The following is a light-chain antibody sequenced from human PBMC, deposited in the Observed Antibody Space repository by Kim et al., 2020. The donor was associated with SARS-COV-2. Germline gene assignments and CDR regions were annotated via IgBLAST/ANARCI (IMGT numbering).Light chain of an antibody. CDR3: QQSYSTWT. Sequence: SLFIGDRVTLTCRARQFISVDVNWDQQKGGIAPKLLIYAASNLQSGVPSRFSGSGSGTDFTLTINSLQPEDFATYYCQQSYSTWTFGQGTKVDIK. CDR1: QFISVD. V-gene: IGKV1-39*01. CDR2: AAS. J-gene: IGKJ1*01.